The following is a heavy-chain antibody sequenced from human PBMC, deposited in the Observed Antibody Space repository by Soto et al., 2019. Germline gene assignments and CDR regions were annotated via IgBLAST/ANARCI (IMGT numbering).Heavy chain of an antibody. V-gene: IGHV3-7*01. J-gene: IGHJ4*02. CDR3: ARGAAYCTADTCYQKNFFDY. CDR2: INQDGSEK. Sequence: EVQLVESGGGLVQPGGSLRLSCAASGFTFSSYWMSWVRQAPGKGLEWVANINQDGSEKYYVDSVTGRFTISRDNAMNSLLLQMSSLKAEDTAVYYCARGAAYCTADTCYQKNFFDYWGQGTLATVSS. D-gene: IGHD2-15*01. CDR1: GFTFSSYW.